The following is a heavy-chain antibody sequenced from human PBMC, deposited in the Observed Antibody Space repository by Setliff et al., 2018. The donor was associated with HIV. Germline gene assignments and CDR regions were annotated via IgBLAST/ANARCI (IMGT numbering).Heavy chain of an antibody. CDR1: NGSISSHY. D-gene: IGHD3-22*01. V-gene: IGHV4-59*11. CDR2: MYYSGST. J-gene: IGHJ4*02. CDR3: AREVDYYDSSRYLLLYYFDS. Sequence: SETLSLTCTVSNGSISSHYWSWIRQPPGKGLEWIGNMYYSGSTNYNPSLKSRVTISVDRSQNHFSLKLSSVTAADRAVYYCAREVDYYDSSRYLLLYYFDSWGQGTLVTVSS.